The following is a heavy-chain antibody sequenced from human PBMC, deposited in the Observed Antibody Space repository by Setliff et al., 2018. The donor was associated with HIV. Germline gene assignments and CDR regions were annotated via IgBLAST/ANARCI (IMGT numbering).Heavy chain of an antibody. CDR3: AREVSQAYTYGSGAYYYFDF. Sequence: ASVKVSCKASGYTFNSYGISWVRQAPRQGPEWVGWIATYNGNTNYAQRLQGRVTLTTDTSTSTAYMELRSLRFDDTAVYFCAREVSQAYTYGSGAYYYFDFWGLGTLVTVSS. CDR2: IATYNGNT. CDR1: GYTFNSYG. V-gene: IGHV1-18*01. D-gene: IGHD6-19*01. J-gene: IGHJ4*02.